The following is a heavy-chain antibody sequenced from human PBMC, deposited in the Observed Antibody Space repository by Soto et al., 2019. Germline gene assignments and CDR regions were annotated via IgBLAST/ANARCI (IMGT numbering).Heavy chain of an antibody. CDR3: ARDWERHYYYYGMDV. CDR1: GGSISSSNW. Sequence: PSETLSLTCAVSGGSISSSNWWSWVRQPPGKGLEWIGEIYHSGSTNYNPSLKSRVTISVDKSKNQFSLKLSSVTAADTAVYYCARDWERHYYYYGMDVWGQGTTVTVSS. D-gene: IGHD3-16*01. V-gene: IGHV4-4*02. CDR2: IYHSGST. J-gene: IGHJ6*02.